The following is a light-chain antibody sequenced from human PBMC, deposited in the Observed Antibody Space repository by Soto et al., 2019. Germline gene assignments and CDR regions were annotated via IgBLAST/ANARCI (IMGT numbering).Light chain of an antibody. CDR3: QQYNTYSET. CDR1: QSISTW. V-gene: IGKV1-5*03. CDR2: QAS. J-gene: IGKJ2*01. Sequence: DIQMTQSPSTLSASVGDRVTITCRASQSISTWLAWYQQKPGKVPNLLIYQASTLETGVPSRFSGSGSGTEFTLTISSLQPDDFSTYFCQQYNTYSETFGQGTKLEIK.